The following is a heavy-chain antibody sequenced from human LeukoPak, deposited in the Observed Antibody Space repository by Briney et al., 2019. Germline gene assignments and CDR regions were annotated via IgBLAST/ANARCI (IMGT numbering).Heavy chain of an antibody. Sequence: PGGSLRLSCAASGFTFSNFPMTWVRRAPGKGLESFSSISGSGGDTYYTDSVKGRFTISRDNLKNTLYLQMNSLRAEDTVVYYCAKVLGHDSSGCYYYGLDVWGQGTTVTVSS. CDR3: AKVLGHDSSGCYYYGLDV. J-gene: IGHJ6*02. CDR1: GFTFSNFP. D-gene: IGHD3-22*01. V-gene: IGHV3-23*01. CDR2: ISGSGGDT.